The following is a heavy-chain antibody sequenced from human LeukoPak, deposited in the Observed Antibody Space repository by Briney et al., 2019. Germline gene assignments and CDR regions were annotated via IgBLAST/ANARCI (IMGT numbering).Heavy chain of an antibody. D-gene: IGHD3-10*01. CDR1: RFTFSDYY. CDR3: ARPTHGSGSYYSFDY. V-gene: IGHV3-11*06. Sequence: GGSLRLSCSASRFTFSDYYMSWIRQAPGKGLEWVSYVSRSGTYKNYADSVKGRFTISRDNAKDSLYLQMNSLRAEDTAVYYCARPTHGSGSYYSFDYWGQGTLVTVSS. CDR2: VSRSGTYK. J-gene: IGHJ4*02.